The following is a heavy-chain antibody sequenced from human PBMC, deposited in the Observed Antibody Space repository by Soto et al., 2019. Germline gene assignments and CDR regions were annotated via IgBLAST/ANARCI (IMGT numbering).Heavy chain of an antibody. J-gene: IGHJ4*02. CDR1: GGSISSSSYY. Sequence: PSSALSLTFTVSGGSISSSSYYWGWIRQPPGKGLEWIGSIYYSGSTYYNPSLKSRVTISIDTSKSQFSLKLSSVTAADTAVYYCARGYSRHCDYWGQGTLVTVSS. CDR3: ARGYSRHCDY. D-gene: IGHD6-13*01. CDR2: IYYSGST. V-gene: IGHV4-39*01.